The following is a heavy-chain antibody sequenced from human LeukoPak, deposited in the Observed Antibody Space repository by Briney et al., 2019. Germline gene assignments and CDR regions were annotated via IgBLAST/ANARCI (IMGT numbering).Heavy chain of an antibody. CDR1: GFTVSSNY. CDR2: IYSGGST. CDR3: YSMIVLGIRVINDY. V-gene: IGHV3-66*01. J-gene: IGHJ4*02. Sequence: GGSLRLSCAASGFTVSSNYMSWVRQAPGKGLEWVSVIYSGGSTYYADSVKGGFTISRDNSKNTLYLQMNSLRAEDTAVYYCYSMIVLGIRVINDYRGQGTLVTVSS. D-gene: IGHD3-22*01.